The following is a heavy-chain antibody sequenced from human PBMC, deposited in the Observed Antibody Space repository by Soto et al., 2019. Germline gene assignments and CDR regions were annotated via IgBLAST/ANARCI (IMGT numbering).Heavy chain of an antibody. CDR1: GFTFTIFA. CDR3: AKEVSLGSTVDLGY. D-gene: IGHD7-27*01. J-gene: IGHJ4*02. CDR2: ISGSGGST. V-gene: IGHV3-23*01. Sequence: GGSLRLSCAASGFTFTIFAMSWVRQSPGKGLEWVSTISGSGGSTYYADAVKGRFTISRDNSMGTLYLQMKSLRVEDTAIYYCAKEVSLGSTVDLGYWGQGTLVTVSS.